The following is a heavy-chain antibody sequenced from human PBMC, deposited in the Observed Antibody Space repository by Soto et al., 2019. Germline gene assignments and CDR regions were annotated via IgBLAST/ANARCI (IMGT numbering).Heavy chain of an antibody. D-gene: IGHD3-22*01. CDR3: AKDGYYYDSSGYHIGYYYFDY. Sequence: GGSLRLSCAASGFTFSSYGMHWVRQAPGKGLEWVAVISYDGSNKYYADSVKGRFTISRDNSKNTLYLQMNSLRAEDTAVYYCAKDGYYYDSSGYHIGYYYFDYWGQGTLVTVSS. CDR1: GFTFSSYG. J-gene: IGHJ4*02. CDR2: ISYDGSNK. V-gene: IGHV3-30*18.